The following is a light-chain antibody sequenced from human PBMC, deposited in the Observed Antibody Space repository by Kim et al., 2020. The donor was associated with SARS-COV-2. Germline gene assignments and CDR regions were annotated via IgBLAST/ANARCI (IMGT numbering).Light chain of an antibody. Sequence: QSALTQPPSASGSPGQSVTISCTGASSDVGGYNYVSWYQLHPGKAPKLMIHDVSERPSGVTDRFSGSKSGNTASLTVSGLQAEDEADYYCASYAGRNTVIFGGGTKLTVL. CDR1: SSDVGGYNY. V-gene: IGLV2-8*01. J-gene: IGLJ2*01. CDR3: ASYAGRNTVI. CDR2: DVS.